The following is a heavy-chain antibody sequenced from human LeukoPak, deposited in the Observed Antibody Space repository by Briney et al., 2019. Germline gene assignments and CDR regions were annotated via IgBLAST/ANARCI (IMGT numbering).Heavy chain of an antibody. J-gene: IGHJ4*02. CDR1: GGTFSSYA. CDR2: IIPILGIA. Sequence: ASVKVSCKASGGTFSSYAISWVRQAPGQGLEWMGRIIPILGIASYAQKFQGRVTITADKSTSTAYMELSSLRSEDTAVYYCATVEMATIPDGKYYFDYWGQGTLVTVSS. D-gene: IGHD5-24*01. V-gene: IGHV1-69*04. CDR3: ATVEMATIPDGKYYFDY.